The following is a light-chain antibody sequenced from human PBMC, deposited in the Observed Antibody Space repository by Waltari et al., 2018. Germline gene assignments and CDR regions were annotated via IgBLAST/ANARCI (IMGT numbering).Light chain of an antibody. CDR2: RNN. V-gene: IGLV1-47*01. Sequence: QSVLNQPPSVSGTPGQTVTISCSGSNSNIANTYVYWYQQLPGMAPQLLIYRNNQRPSGVPDRFSGSKSGTSASLAISGLRSEDEAHYSCAIWDDGVIFGGGTKLTVL. J-gene: IGLJ2*01. CDR1: NSNIANTY. CDR3: AIWDDGVI.